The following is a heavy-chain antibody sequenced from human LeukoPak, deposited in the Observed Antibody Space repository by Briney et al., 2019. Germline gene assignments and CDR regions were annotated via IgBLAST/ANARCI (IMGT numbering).Heavy chain of an antibody. J-gene: IGHJ3*02. CDR2: IYHSGST. CDR1: DDSITMYY. Sequence: SETLSLTCSVSDDSITMYYWTWIRQPPGKGLEWIGEIYHSGSTNYNPSLKSRVTISVDKSKNQFSLKLSSVTAADTAVYYCAREVYDSSGNGFDIWGQGTMATVSS. V-gene: IGHV4-59*12. CDR3: AREVYDSSGNGFDI. D-gene: IGHD3-22*01.